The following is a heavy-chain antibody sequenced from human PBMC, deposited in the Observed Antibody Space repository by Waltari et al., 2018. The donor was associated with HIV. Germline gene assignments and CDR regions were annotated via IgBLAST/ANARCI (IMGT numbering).Heavy chain of an antibody. CDR2: FWYDGSNR. V-gene: IGHV3-33*03. J-gene: IGHJ4*02. CDR1: GFIFSRYG. D-gene: IGHD5-12*01. CDR3: AKDGSPYSGYDHPSLDH. Sequence: VETGGSVVQPGTSLRPSCASAGFIFSRYGREGGGQAPGRGPEWVAVFWYDGSNRYYADSVRGRFSISRDNSKNTLYLHMDNLKTEDTAMYFCAKDGSPYSGYDHPSLDHWGQGTLVIVSS.